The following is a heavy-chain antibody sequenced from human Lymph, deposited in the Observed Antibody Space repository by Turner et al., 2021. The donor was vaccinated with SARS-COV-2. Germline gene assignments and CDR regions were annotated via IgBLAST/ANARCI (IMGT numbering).Heavy chain of an antibody. CDR2: NRSKSYGRTT. V-gene: IGHV3-49*04. D-gene: IGHD2-15*01. Sequence: EVQRVASAHGLVQPGQYLRLSCAASGLAFGDYAMSCVRQGPGKGLEWGGFNRSKSYGRTTQYAAYVKGRFTISRDDSKSIAYLQMNSLKTEDTAVYYCTSVKYCTGGSCYGYHFDYWGQGTLVTVSS. CDR1: GLAFGDYA. CDR3: TSVKYCTGGSCYGYHFDY. J-gene: IGHJ4*02.